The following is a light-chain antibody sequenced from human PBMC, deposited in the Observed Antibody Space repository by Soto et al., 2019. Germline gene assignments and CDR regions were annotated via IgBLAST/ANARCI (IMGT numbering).Light chain of an antibody. J-gene: IGLJ3*02. CDR3: ATWDDSLSGRV. V-gene: IGLV1-47*01. CDR1: NSHIGTNY. Sequence: QSVLTQPPSASGTPGQRVTISCSGSNSHIGTNYVYWYQQLPGTAPKLLIYRDNQRPSGVSDRFSGSKSGTSASLAISGLRSEDEADYFCATWDDSLSGRVFGGGTQLTVL. CDR2: RDN.